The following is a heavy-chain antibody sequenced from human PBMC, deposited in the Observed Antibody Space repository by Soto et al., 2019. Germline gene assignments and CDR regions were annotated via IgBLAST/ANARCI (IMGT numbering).Heavy chain of an antibody. V-gene: IGHV1-69*02. CDR2: IIPILGIA. Sequence: QVQLVQSGAEVKKPGSSVKVSCKASGGTFSSYTISWVRQAPGQGLEWMGRIIPILGIANYAQKFQGRVTSTADKSTSTAYMELSSLRSEDTAVYYCAIAHESWCGVVISTDYWGQGTLVTVSS. J-gene: IGHJ4*02. CDR1: GGTFSSYT. CDR3: AIAHESWCGVVISTDY. D-gene: IGHD3-3*01.